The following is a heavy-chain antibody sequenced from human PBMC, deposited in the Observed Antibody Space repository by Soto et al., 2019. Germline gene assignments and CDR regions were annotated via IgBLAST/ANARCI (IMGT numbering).Heavy chain of an antibody. J-gene: IGHJ5*02. D-gene: IGHD2-15*01. CDR1: GYTFTSYP. Sequence: QVQLVQSGAEEKKPGASVKVSCKASGYTFTSYPMNWLRQAPGQRPEWMGWINAGNGGTKYSQKFQGRVSITRDTSASTAYMQLSRLRSEDTAVYYCATDRGGYCSGGSCSEAWFDPWCQGTLVTVSS. CDR2: INAGNGGT. CDR3: ATDRGGYCSGGSCSEAWFDP. V-gene: IGHV1-3*05.